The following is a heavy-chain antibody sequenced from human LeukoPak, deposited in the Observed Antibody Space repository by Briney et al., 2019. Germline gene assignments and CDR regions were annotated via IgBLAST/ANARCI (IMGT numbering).Heavy chain of an antibody. J-gene: IGHJ6*03. CDR2: INNDGSGK. CDR1: GVTFSNYW. V-gene: IGHV3-7*01. Sequence: PGGSLRLSCAASGVTFSNYWMKCVRQAPGGGPEWVASINNDGSGKYLVDSLKDRFAIYRDNAKNSLYLQINSLKVEDTAIYYCARDDGDVWGIGTTVTVSS. CDR3: ARDDGDV.